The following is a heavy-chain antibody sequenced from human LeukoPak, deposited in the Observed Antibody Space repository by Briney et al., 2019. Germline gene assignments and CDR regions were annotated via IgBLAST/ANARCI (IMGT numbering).Heavy chain of an antibody. D-gene: IGHD6-13*01. J-gene: IGHJ5*02. CDR2: ISHSGST. CDR3: ARETIAAAALKGGNWFDP. Sequence: SETLSLTCTVYGGSFSGYYWSWIRQPPGKGLEWIGEISHSGSTNYNPSLKSRVTISVDTSKNQFSLKLSSVTAADTAVYYCARETIAAAALKGGNWFDPWGQGTLVTVSS. CDR1: GGSFSGYY. V-gene: IGHV4-34*01.